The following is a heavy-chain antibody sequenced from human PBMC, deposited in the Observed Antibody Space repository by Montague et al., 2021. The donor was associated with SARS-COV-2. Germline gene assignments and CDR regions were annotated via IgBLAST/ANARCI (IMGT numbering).Heavy chain of an antibody. V-gene: IGHV3-23*01. Sequence: SLRLSCAASGFTFSSYAMSWVRQAPGKGLEWVSAISGSGGSTYYADSVKGRFTISRDNSKNSLYLQMNSLRAEDTAVYYCAKDFVMVQGLFDYWGQGTLVTVSS. CDR2: ISGSGGST. J-gene: IGHJ4*02. D-gene: IGHD3-10*01. CDR1: GFTFSSYA. CDR3: AKDFVMVQGLFDY.